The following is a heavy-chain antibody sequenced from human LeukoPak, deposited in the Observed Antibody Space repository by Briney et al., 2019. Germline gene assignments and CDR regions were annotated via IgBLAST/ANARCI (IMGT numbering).Heavy chain of an antibody. CDR3: ARTYEGITIFGVPRGAFDI. V-gene: IGHV1-2*02. J-gene: IGHJ3*02. D-gene: IGHD3-3*01. CDR2: ISPNSGGT. Sequence: ASVKVSCKASGYTFTGYYMHWVRQAPGQGLEWMGWISPNSGGTNYAQKFQGRVTMTRDTSISTAYMELSRLRSDDTAVYYCARTYEGITIFGVPRGAFDIWGQGTMVTVSS. CDR1: GYTFTGYY.